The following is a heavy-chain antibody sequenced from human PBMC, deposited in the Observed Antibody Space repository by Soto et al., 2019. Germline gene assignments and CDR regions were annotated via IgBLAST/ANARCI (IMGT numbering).Heavy chain of an antibody. Sequence: QVQLQQWGAGLLKPSETLSLTCAVYGGFVTSGSYYWSWIRQPPGKGLEWIGEMSHSGGTHFNPSLKSRVTISVDSSKKQFTLKMSSVTAADTALYYCARVERGTATTVVDAFDIWGPGTMVTGSS. J-gene: IGHJ3*02. V-gene: IGHV4-34*01. CDR2: MSHSGGT. CDR1: GGFVTSGSYY. CDR3: ARVERGTATTVVDAFDI. D-gene: IGHD1-1*01.